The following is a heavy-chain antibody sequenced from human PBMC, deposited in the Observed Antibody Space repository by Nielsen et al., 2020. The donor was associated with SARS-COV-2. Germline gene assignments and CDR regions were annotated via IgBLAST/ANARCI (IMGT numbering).Heavy chain of an antibody. CDR2: IETNIRKP. CDR1: GYSVSRYP. V-gene: IGHV7-4-1*02. D-gene: IGHD3-10*01. CDR3: ARENSGPGGTASYGMDL. J-gene: IGHJ6*02. Sequence: ASVQVSCKASGYSVSRYPMNWVRQAPGQGIEWMGWIETNIRKPTPAQGFTGRFVFSSDTSVSTASLQISTLRAEDTAVYYCARENSGPGGTASYGMDLWGQGTTVTVSS.